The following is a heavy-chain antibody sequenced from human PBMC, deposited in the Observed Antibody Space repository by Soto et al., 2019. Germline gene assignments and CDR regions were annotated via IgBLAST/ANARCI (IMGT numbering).Heavy chain of an antibody. CDR2: INPASGST. CDR3: ARDFAAGDY. D-gene: IGHD6-13*01. J-gene: IGHJ4*02. V-gene: IGHV1-46*01. CDR1: GYTFTHYY. Sequence: QVQLVQSGAEVKKPGASVKLSCRTSGYTFTHYYIHWVRQAPGQGLEWLAIINPASGSTNYAQDFQGRVTLTMDTSTPTVYTEFSGMRAEEAAIFSCARDFAAGDYWGQGTLVTVSS.